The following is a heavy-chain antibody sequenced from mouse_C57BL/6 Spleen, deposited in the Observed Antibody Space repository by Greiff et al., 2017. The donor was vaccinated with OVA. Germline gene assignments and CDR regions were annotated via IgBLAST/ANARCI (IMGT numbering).Heavy chain of an antibody. J-gene: IGHJ4*01. V-gene: IGHV1-47*01. CDR2: FHPYNDDT. CDR3: ARGSNYLYYAMDY. Sequence: QVQLKQSGAELVKPGASVKMSCKASGYTFTTYPIEWMKQNHGKSLEWIGNFHPYNDDTKYNEKFKGKATLTVEKSSSIVYLELSRLTSDDSAVYYCARGSNYLYYAMDYWGQGTSVTVSS. D-gene: IGHD2-5*01. CDR1: GYTFTTYP.